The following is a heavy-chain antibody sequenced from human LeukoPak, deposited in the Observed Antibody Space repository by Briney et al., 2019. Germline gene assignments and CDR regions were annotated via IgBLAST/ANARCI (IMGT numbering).Heavy chain of an antibody. Sequence: GASVKVSCKASGYTFTGYYMHWARQAPGQGLEWMGWINPNSGGTNYAQKFQGRVTMTRDTSISTAYMELSRLRSDDTAVYYCARGQVRRPVTTPGYWGQGTLVTVSS. V-gene: IGHV1-2*02. J-gene: IGHJ4*02. D-gene: IGHD4-17*01. CDR3: ARGQVRRPVTTPGY. CDR2: INPNSGGT. CDR1: GYTFTGYY.